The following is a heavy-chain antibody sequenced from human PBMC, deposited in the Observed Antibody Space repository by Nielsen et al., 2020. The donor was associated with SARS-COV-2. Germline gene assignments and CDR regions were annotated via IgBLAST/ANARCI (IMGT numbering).Heavy chain of an antibody. CDR1: GFTFSSYA. J-gene: IGHJ4*02. D-gene: IGHD3-9*01. CDR3: ARGGRYFDWLSVDY. CDR2: INDRGDST. V-gene: IGHV3-23*01. Sequence: GESLKISCAASGFTFSSYAMNWVRQAPGKGLEWVAGINDRGDSTYYADSVKGRFTISRDNSKNTLYLQMNSLRAEDTAVYYCARGGRYFDWLSVDYWGQGTLVTVSS.